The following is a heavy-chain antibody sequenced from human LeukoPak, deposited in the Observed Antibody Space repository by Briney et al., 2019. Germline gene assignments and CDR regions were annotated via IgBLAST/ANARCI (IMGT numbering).Heavy chain of an antibody. CDR3: ARDDSGYAKESLTSFDY. Sequence: GASVKVSCKASGYTFTGYYMHWVRQAPGQGLEWMGWINPNSGGTNYAQKLQGRVTMTRDTSISTAYMELSRLRSDDTAVYYCARDDSGYAKESLTSFDYWGQGTLVTVSS. J-gene: IGHJ4*02. V-gene: IGHV1-2*02. CDR1: GYTFTGYY. CDR2: INPNSGGT. D-gene: IGHD5-12*01.